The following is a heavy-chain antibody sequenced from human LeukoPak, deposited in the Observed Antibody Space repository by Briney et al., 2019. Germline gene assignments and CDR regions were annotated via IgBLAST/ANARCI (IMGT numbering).Heavy chain of an antibody. V-gene: IGHV3-21*01. J-gene: IGHJ4*02. CDR2: ISSSSSYI. D-gene: IGHD3-3*01. CDR1: GFTFSSYS. Sequence: PGGSLRLSCAASGFTFSSYSMNWVRQAPGKGLEWVSSISSSSSYIYYADSVKGRFTISRDNAKNSLYLQMNSLRAEDTAVYYCARDPNDFWSGTFFDYWGQGTLVTVSS. CDR3: ARDPNDFWSGTFFDY.